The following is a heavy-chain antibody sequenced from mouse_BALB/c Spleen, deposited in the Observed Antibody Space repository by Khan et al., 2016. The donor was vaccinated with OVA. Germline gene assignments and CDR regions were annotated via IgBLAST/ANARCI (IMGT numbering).Heavy chain of an antibody. Sequence: EVQLQESGPGLVKPSQSLSPTCTVTGYSITSGYGWNWIRQFPGNKLEWMGYISYSGSTNYNPSLKSRISITRDTSKKQFFLQLNSVTTEDTATYYCARTARIKYWGQGTTLTVSS. CDR1: GYSITSGYG. J-gene: IGHJ2*01. D-gene: IGHD1-2*01. V-gene: IGHV3-2*02. CDR2: ISYSGST. CDR3: ARTARIKY.